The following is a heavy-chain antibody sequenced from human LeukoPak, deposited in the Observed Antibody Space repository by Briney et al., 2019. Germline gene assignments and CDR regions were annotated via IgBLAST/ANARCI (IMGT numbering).Heavy chain of an antibody. CDR2: IYHSGST. V-gene: IGHV4-30-2*01. J-gene: IGHJ6*02. Sequence: PSETLSLTCAVSGGSISSGGYSWSWIRQPPGKGLEWIGYIYHSGSTYYNPSLKSRVTISVDRSKNQFSLKLSSVTAADTAVYYCARDRVAPAATYYYGMDVWGQGTTVTVSS. D-gene: IGHD2-2*01. CDR3: ARDRVAPAATYYYGMDV. CDR1: GGSISSGGYS.